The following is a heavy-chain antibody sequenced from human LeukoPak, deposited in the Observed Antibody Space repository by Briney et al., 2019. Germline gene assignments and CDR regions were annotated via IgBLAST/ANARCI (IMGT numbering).Heavy chain of an antibody. V-gene: IGHV4-61*02. CDR1: GGSISSGSYY. J-gene: IGHJ2*01. CDR2: IYTSGST. CDR3: ARDRTDYGDYPGWYFDL. Sequence: PSQTLSLTCTVSGGSISSGSYYWSWIRQPAGKGLEWIGRIYTSGSTNYNPSLKRRVTISVDTSKNQFSLKLSSVTAADTAVYYCARDRTDYGDYPGWYFDLWGRGTLVTVSS. D-gene: IGHD4-17*01.